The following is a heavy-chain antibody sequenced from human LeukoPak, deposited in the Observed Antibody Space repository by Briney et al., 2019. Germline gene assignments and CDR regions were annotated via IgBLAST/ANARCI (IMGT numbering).Heavy chain of an antibody. J-gene: IGHJ4*02. D-gene: IGHD3-10*01. Sequence: GGSLRLSCAASGFTFSSYWMNWARQAPGKGLEWVASINHNGNVNYYVDSVKGRFTISRDNAKNSLYLQMSNLRAEDTAVYYCARVLDSGSSDYWGQGTLVTVSS. CDR2: INHNGNVN. V-gene: IGHV3-7*03. CDR3: ARVLDSGSSDY. CDR1: GFTFSSYW.